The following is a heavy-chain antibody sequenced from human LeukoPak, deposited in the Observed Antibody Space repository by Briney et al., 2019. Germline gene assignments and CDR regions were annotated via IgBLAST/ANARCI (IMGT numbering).Heavy chain of an antibody. CDR1: GYTFTGYY. V-gene: IGHV1-2*02. J-gene: IGHJ4*02. D-gene: IGHD3-10*01. Sequence: ASVKVSCKASGYTFTGYYMHWVRQAPGQGLEWMGWINPNSGGTNYAQKFQGRVTMTRDTSISTAYMELSRLRSDDTAVYYCARSITMVRGVMRGYDYWGQGTLVTVSS. CDR2: INPNSGGT. CDR3: ARSITMVRGVMRGYDY.